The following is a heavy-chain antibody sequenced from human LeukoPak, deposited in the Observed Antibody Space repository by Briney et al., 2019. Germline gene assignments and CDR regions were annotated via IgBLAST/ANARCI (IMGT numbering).Heavy chain of an antibody. CDR1: GGSISSGGYY. CDR3: ARFGSGWHYFDY. J-gene: IGHJ4*02. Sequence: PSQTLSLTCTVSGGSISSGGYYWRWIRQPPGKGLEWIGSIYYSGSTYYNPSLKSRVTISVDTSKNQFSLKLSSVTAADTAVYYCARFGSGWHYFDYWGQGTLVTVSS. CDR2: IYYSGST. D-gene: IGHD6-19*01. V-gene: IGHV4-39*07.